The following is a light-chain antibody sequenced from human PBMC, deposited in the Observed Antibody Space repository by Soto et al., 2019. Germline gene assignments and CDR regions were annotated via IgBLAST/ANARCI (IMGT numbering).Light chain of an antibody. V-gene: IGKV4-1*01. Sequence: DIVMTQSPDSVAVSLGERATINCKSSQSVLYSSNNKNYLAWYQQKPGQPPKLLIYWASTRESGVPDRFSGSGSGTDFTLTISSLQAEDVAVYYCQQYYSTPLTFGGGTKVDIK. CDR3: QQYYSTPLT. CDR2: WAS. J-gene: IGKJ4*01. CDR1: QSVLYSSNNKNY.